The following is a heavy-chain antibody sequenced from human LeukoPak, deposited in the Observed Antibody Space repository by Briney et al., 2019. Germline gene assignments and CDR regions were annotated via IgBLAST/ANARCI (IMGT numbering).Heavy chain of an antibody. V-gene: IGHV4-30-2*01. J-gene: IGHJ3*02. CDR2: IYHSGST. CDR3: ARDPGVAAFDI. Sequence: SETLSLTCAVSGGSISSGGYSWSWIRQPPGKGLEWIGYIYHSGSTYYNPSLKSRVTISVDRSKDQFSLKLSSVTAADTAVYYCARDPGVAAFDIWGQGTMVTVSS. CDR1: GGSISSGGYS. D-gene: IGHD3-10*01.